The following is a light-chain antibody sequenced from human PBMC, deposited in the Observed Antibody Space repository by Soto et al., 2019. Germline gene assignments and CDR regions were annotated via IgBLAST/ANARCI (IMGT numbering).Light chain of an antibody. Sequence: DIQMTQSPSTLSASVGDRVTITCRASQSISSWLAWYQQKPGKAPKLLIYDASSLESGVPSSFSGSGSGTEFSLTISSLQPDDFAAYYCQQYNSYSRPFGQGTRLEIK. CDR1: QSISSW. J-gene: IGKJ5*01. CDR3: QQYNSYSRP. V-gene: IGKV1-5*01. CDR2: DAS.